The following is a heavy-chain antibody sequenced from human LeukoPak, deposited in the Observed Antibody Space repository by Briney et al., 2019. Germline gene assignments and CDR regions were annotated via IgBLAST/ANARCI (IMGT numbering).Heavy chain of an antibody. Sequence: PGGSLRLSCAASGFTFSNYAMSWVRQAPGKGLEWVSCISGSGNYTYYADSVKGRLTISRDNSKNTLYLQMNSLRAEDTAVYYCALVRGVNLGYFDYWGQGTLVTVSS. J-gene: IGHJ4*02. D-gene: IGHD3-10*01. CDR3: ALVRGVNLGYFDY. V-gene: IGHV3-23*01. CDR2: ISGSGNYT. CDR1: GFTFSNYA.